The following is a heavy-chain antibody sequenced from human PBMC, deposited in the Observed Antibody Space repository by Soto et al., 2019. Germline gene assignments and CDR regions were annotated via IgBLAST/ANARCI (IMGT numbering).Heavy chain of an antibody. D-gene: IGHD2-15*01. V-gene: IGHV1-18*01. CDR2: INPLKGDT. J-gene: IGHJ1*01. CDR1: GYSFTSYG. CDR3: AKDSCARPEYLQD. Sequence: LEQSGAEVRKPGASVKVSCKASGYSFTSYGISWVRQAPGQGLEWMGWINPLKGDTQQSQKFLGRVIMTTDTSTSTAFLKMKRLTSDDTAMYSCAKDSCARPEYLQDWGQGTLITVSS.